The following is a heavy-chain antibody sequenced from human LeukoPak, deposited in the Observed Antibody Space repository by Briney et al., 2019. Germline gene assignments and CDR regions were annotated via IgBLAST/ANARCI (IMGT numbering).Heavy chain of an antibody. CDR3: ARGETMDV. Sequence: GGSLRLSCVALEFSFETYWMSWVRQAPGKGPEWVANINEDGSEKHYVGSVRGRFTISRDNADNSLHLQMDSLRPEDMAVYYCARGETMDVWGKGTTVTVSS. J-gene: IGHJ6*03. V-gene: IGHV3-7*01. CDR2: INEDGSEK. CDR1: EFSFETYW. D-gene: IGHD5-24*01.